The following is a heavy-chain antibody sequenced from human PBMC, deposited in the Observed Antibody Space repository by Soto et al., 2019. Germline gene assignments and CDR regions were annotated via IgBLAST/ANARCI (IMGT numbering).Heavy chain of an antibody. CDR3: ARGGQDFWSGPFDY. CDR1: GGSISNYF. CDR2: IDNSGST. Sequence: ENLSLTCTVSGGSISNYFCNWIRHPAGKGLEWIVRIDNSGSTNYNPSLKSRITMSADTSRNQFSLKLNSVTAADTAVYYCARGGQDFWSGPFDYWGQGALVTVSS. J-gene: IGHJ4*02. D-gene: IGHD3-3*01. V-gene: IGHV4-4*07.